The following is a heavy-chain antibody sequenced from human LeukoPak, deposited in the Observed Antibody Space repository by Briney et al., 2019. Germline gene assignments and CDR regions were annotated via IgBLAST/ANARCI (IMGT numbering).Heavy chain of an antibody. J-gene: IGHJ1*01. CDR1: GYTLTELS. V-gene: IGHV1-24*01. Sequence: APVKVSCKVSGYTLTELSMHWVRQAPGKGLEWMGGFDPEDGETIYAQKFQGRVTMTEDTSTDTAYMELSSLRSEDTAVYYCATDRLDDYDGSHFQHWGQGTLVTVSS. CDR3: ATDRLDDYDGSHFQH. D-gene: IGHD4-17*01. CDR2: FDPEDGET.